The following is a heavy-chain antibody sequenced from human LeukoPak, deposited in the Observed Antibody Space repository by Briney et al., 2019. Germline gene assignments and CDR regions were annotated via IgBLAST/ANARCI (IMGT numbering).Heavy chain of an antibody. D-gene: IGHD4-11*01. CDR1: GGTFSSYA. CDR3: ARDNSNYVPSYYYYYMDV. CDR2: IIPIFGTA. J-gene: IGHJ6*03. Sequence: ASVKVSCKASGGTFSSYAISWVRQAPGQGLEWMGGIIPIFGTANYAQKFQGRVTITADESTSTAYMKLSSLRSEDTAVYYCARDNSNYVPSYYYYYMDVWGKGTTVTISS. V-gene: IGHV1-69*13.